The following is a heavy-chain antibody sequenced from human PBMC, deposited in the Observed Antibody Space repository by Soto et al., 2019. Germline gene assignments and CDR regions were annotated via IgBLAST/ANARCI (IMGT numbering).Heavy chain of an antibody. CDR2: IYYSGST. D-gene: IGHD5-12*01. CDR3: ARGNRGYSGYDVNYYMDV. CDR1: GGPISSGGYY. V-gene: IGHV4-31*03. Sequence: SETLSLTCTVSGGPISSGGYYWSWIRQHPGKGLEWIGYIYYSGSTYYNPSLKSRVTISVDTSKNQFSLKLSSVTAADTAVYYCARGNRGYSGYDVNYYMDVWGKGTTVTVSS. J-gene: IGHJ6*03.